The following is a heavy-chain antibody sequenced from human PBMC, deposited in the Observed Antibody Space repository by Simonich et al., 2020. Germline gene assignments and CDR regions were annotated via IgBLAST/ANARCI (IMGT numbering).Heavy chain of an antibody. CDR2: IYYRGST. CDR3: ARHAGFAFDI. CDR1: GGSISSSSYY. V-gene: IGHV4-39*01. J-gene: IGHJ3*02. Sequence: QLQLQESGPGLVTPSETLSLTCTVSGGSISSSSYYWGWIRQPPGKGREWIGSIYYRGSTYYNPSLKSRVTITVDTSKNQFSLKLSSVTAADTAVYYCARHAGFAFDIWGQGTMVTVSS. D-gene: IGHD6-13*01.